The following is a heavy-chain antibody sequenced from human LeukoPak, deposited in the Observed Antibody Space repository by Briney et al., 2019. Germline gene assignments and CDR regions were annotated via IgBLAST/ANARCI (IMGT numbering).Heavy chain of an antibody. CDR1: GFTFSSYG. V-gene: IGHV3-33*06. D-gene: IGHD1-26*01. CDR3: AKDQSGSSYYFDY. CDR2: IWYDGSNK. J-gene: IGHJ4*02. Sequence: GGSLRLSXAASGFTFSSYGMHWVRQAPGKGLEWVAVIWYDGSNKYYADSVKGRFTISRDNSKNTLYLQMNSLRAEDTAVYYCAKDQSGSSYYFDYWGQGTLVTVSS.